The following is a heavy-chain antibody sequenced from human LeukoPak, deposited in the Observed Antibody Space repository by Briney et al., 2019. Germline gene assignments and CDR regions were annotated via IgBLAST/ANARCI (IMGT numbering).Heavy chain of an antibody. V-gene: IGHV3-9*01. J-gene: IGHJ6*02. D-gene: IGHD1-26*01. CDR1: GFTFDDYA. CDR3: ARDSSSLSGSYGMDV. CDR2: ISWSSGSI. Sequence: SGGSLRLSCAASGFTFDDYAMHWVRQAPGKGLEWVSGISWSSGSIGYADSVKGRFTISRDNAKNSLYLQMNSLRAEDTAVYYCARDSSSLSGSYGMDVWGQGTTVTVSS.